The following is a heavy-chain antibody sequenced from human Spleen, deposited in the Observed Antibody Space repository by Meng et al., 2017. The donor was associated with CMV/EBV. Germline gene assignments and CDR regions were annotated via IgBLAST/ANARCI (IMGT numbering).Heavy chain of an antibody. J-gene: IGHJ4*02. CDR2: IRYDGSNK. D-gene: IGHD5/OR15-5a*01. V-gene: IGHV3-30*02. Sequence: GESLKISCAASGFTFSSYGMHWVRQAPGKGLEWVAFIRYDGSNKYYADSVKGRFTISRDNSKNTLYLQMNSLRAEDTAVYYCAKERVRLGYFDYWGQGTPVTVSS. CDR1: GFTFSSYG. CDR3: AKERVRLGYFDY.